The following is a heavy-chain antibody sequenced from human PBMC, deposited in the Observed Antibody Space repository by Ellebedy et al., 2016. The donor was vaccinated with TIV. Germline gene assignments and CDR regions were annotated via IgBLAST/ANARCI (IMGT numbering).Heavy chain of an antibody. D-gene: IGHD3-3*01. CDR1: GFSFTTYT. CDR3: ARVLYDFWSGYYTPDYYMDV. Sequence: GGSLRLSXAASGFSFTTYTMNWVRQAPGKGLEWVSSISGRSSYIYYADSLKGRFTVSRDNAKNSLYLQMNSLRAEDTAVYYCARVLYDFWSGYYTPDYYMDVWGKGTTVTVSS. CDR2: ISGRSSYI. J-gene: IGHJ6*03. V-gene: IGHV3-21*01.